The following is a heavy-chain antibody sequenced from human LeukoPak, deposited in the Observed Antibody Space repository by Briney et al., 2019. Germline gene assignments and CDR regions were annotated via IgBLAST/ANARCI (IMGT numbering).Heavy chain of an antibody. CDR1: GGSFSDYY. V-gene: IGHV4-34*01. CDR2: INHSGST. J-gene: IGHJ5*02. Sequence: SQTLSLTCAVYGGSFSDYYWTWIRQPPGKGLEWIGEINHSGSTNYSPSLKSRLTISADTSKNQFSMELNSVTAADTAVYYCARDRRGGTKMTRGFDPWGQGTLVTVSS. CDR3: ARDRRGGTKMTRGFDP. D-gene: IGHD5-24*01.